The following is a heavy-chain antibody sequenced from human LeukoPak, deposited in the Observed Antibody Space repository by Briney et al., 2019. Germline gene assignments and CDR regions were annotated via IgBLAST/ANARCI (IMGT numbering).Heavy chain of an antibody. CDR3: ARLYCSGVSCYSDY. CDR2: INHSGNT. D-gene: IGHD2-15*01. CDR1: GGSFSGYY. Sequence: SETLSLTCAVYGGSFSGYYWSWIRQPPGKGLEWIGEINHSGNTNYNPSLKSRVTISVDTSKNQFSLKLSSVTAADTAVYYCARLYCSGVSCYSDYWGQGTLVTVSS. J-gene: IGHJ4*02. V-gene: IGHV4-34*01.